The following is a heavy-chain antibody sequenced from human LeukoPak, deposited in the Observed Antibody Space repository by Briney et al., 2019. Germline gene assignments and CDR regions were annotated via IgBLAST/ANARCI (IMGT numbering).Heavy chain of an antibody. CDR1: GFTFSSYW. V-gene: IGHV3-7*01. Sequence: GGSLRLSCAASGFTFSSYWMSWVRQAPGKGLEWVANIKQDGSEKYYVDSVKGRFTISRDNAKNSLYLQMNSLRAEDTAVYYCARVLGYCSGGSCPLLGDAFDIWGQGTMVTVSS. CDR2: IKQDGSEK. D-gene: IGHD2-15*01. CDR3: ARVLGYCSGGSCPLLGDAFDI. J-gene: IGHJ3*02.